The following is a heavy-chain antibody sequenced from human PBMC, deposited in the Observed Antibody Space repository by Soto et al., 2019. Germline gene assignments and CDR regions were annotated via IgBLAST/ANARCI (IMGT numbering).Heavy chain of an antibody. CDR3: AKFGRDIVVVPAPIDY. CDR1: GLTFSNHA. J-gene: IGHJ4*02. D-gene: IGHD2-15*01. V-gene: IGHV3-23*01. CDR2: ISGSGGST. Sequence: GGSLRLSCAASGLTFSNHAMGWVRQAPGKGLEWVSAISGSGGSTYYADSVKGRFTISRDNSKNTLYLQMNSLRAEDTAVYYCAKFGRDIVVVPAPIDYWGQGTLVTVSS.